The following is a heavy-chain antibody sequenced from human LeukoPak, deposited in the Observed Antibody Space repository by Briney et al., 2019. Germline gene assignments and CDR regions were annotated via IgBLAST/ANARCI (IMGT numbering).Heavy chain of an antibody. CDR3: ARGPRGYCSSTSCRIFDY. CDR2: ISAYNGNT. CDR1: GYTFNSYG. V-gene: IGHV1-18*04. D-gene: IGHD2-2*01. Sequence: ASVKVSCKASGYTFNSYGISWVRQAPGQGLEWMGWISAYNGNTNYAQKLQGRVTMTTDTSTSTAYMELRSLRSDDTAVYYCARGPRGYCSSTSCRIFDYWGQGTLVTVSS. J-gene: IGHJ4*02.